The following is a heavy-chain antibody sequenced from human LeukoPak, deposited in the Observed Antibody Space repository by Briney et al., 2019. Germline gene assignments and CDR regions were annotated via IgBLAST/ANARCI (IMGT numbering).Heavy chain of an antibody. CDR3: ARAGTTYYYDDHVFDI. J-gene: IGHJ3*02. V-gene: IGHV4-59*01. CDR2: IYNSANT. D-gene: IGHD3-22*01. Sequence: SESLSLTCTVSGGSISNYYWSWIRQPPGKGLEWIGHIYNSANTHYNPSLQSRVTISVDTSKNQFSLRLSSVTAADTAVYYCARAGTTYYYDDHVFDIWGQGTTITVSS. CDR1: GGSISNYY.